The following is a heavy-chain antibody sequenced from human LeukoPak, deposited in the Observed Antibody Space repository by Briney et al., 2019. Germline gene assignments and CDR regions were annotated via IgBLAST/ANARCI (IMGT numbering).Heavy chain of an antibody. Sequence: ASVKVSCKASGYTFTGYYMHWVRQAPGQGLEWMGWINPNNGGTNYAQKFQGRVTMTRDTSISTAYMELSRLRSDDTAVYYCARGRILEWLLTSVHGMDVWGQATTVTVSS. CDR1: GYTFTGYY. CDR3: ARGRILEWLLTSVHGMDV. J-gene: IGHJ6*02. D-gene: IGHD3-3*01. CDR2: INPNNGGT. V-gene: IGHV1-2*02.